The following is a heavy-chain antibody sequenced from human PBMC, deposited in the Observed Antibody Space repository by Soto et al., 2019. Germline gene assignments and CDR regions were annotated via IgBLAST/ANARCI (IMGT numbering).Heavy chain of an antibody. Sequence: SVKVSCKASGGTFSSYAISWVRQAPGQGLGCMGGIIPIFGTANYAQKSQGRVTITADXXXSXXXMXLXXLRXEATAVYYCARTEMNTLPNFAYWGQGTQVTVSS. CDR3: ARTEMNTLPNFAY. D-gene: IGHD3-16*01. CDR2: IIPIFGTA. CDR1: GGTFSSYA. J-gene: IGHJ4*02. V-gene: IGHV1-69*13.